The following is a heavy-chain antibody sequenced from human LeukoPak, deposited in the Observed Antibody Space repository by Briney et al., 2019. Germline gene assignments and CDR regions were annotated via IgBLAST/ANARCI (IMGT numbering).Heavy chain of an antibody. CDR1: GFTFSDYY. CDR3: ARGGRSIPAAIDY. D-gene: IGHD2-2*02. Sequence: GGSLRPSCAASGFTFSDYYMSWIRQAPGKGLEWVSYISSSSSYTNYADSVKGRFTISRDNAKNSLYLQMNSLGAEDTAVYYCARGGRSIPAAIDYWGQGTLVTVSS. V-gene: IGHV3-11*06. CDR2: ISSSSSYT. J-gene: IGHJ4*02.